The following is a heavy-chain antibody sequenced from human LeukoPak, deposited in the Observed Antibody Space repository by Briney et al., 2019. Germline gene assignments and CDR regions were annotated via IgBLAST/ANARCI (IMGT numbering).Heavy chain of an antibody. CDR1: GYSFTSYW. V-gene: IGHV5-51*01. CDR2: IYPGDSDT. J-gene: IGHJ3*02. D-gene: IGHD3-22*01. Sequence: PGESLKISCKGSGYSFTSYWIGWVRQMPGKGLEWMGIIYPGDSDTRYSPSFQGQVTISADKSISTAYLQWSSLKASDTAMYYCARQAYDSSGFGDAFDIWGQGTMVTVSS. CDR3: ARQAYDSSGFGDAFDI.